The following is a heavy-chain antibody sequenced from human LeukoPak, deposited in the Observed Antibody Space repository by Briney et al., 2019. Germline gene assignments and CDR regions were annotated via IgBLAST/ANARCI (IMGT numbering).Heavy chain of an antibody. J-gene: IGHJ6*03. Sequence: PGRPLRLSCAASGFTFSSYGMYWVRQAPGKGLEWVAVIWYDGSHKSYANSVKGRFTISRDNPQNILYLHMNSLRADDTAVYYCARDRGYSSTWSFGKHYYMDVWGKGTTVTVSS. CDR3: ARDRGYSSTWSFGKHYYMDV. V-gene: IGHV3-33*07. CDR2: IWYDGSHK. D-gene: IGHD6-13*01. CDR1: GFTFSSYG.